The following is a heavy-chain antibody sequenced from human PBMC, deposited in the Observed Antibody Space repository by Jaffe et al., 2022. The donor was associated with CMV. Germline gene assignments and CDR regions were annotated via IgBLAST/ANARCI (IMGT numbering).Heavy chain of an antibody. J-gene: IGHJ4*02. V-gene: IGHV3-21*01. CDR3: ASGTGRIQLWPTSNFDY. Sequence: EVQLVESGGGLVKPGGSLRLSCAASGFTFSSYSMNWVRQAPGKGLEWVSSISSSSSYIYYADSVKGRFTISRDNAKNSLYLQMNSLRAEDTAVYYCASGTGRIQLWPTSNFDYWGQGTLVTVSS. CDR1: GFTFSSYS. CDR2: ISSSSSYI. D-gene: IGHD5-18*01.